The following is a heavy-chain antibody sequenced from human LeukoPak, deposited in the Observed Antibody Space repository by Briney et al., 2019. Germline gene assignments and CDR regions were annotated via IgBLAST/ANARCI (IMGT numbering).Heavy chain of an antibody. V-gene: IGHV1-24*01. Sequence: GASVKVSCKVSGYTLTELSMHWVRQAPGKGLEWMGGFDPEDGETIYAQKFQGRVTMTEDTSTDTAYMELSSLRSEDTAVYYCACSGYYYGHFDYWGQGTLVTASS. CDR3: ACSGYYYGHFDY. J-gene: IGHJ4*02. D-gene: IGHD3-22*01. CDR1: GYTLTELS. CDR2: FDPEDGET.